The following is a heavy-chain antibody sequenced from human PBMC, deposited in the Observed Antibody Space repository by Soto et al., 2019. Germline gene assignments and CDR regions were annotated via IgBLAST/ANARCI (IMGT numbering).Heavy chain of an antibody. V-gene: IGHV1-2*02. J-gene: IGHJ6*02. CDR1: GYSFSDYF. CDR3: ARIKWGLNYYNGMDV. D-gene: IGHD1-26*01. CDR2: INPKTAAT. Sequence: QVQLVQSGAEVKKSGASVKVSCKPSGYSFSDYFIKWVRQAPGQGLEWVAWINPKTAATNYAKKFQGRVSLTWDTSSTTAYMELTMLRPDDTAVYYCARIKWGLNYYNGMDVWGQGTTVIVSS.